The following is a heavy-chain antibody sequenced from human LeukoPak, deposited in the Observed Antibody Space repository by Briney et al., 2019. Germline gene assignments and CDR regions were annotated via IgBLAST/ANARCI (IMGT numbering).Heavy chain of an antibody. Sequence: PGGSLRLSCAGSGFTFSNYAMIWVRQAPGKGLEWVSAITGSGGNRFYAGSVKGRFTISRDNSRNTLYLQMNSLRGDDTGVYYCAKDSNGDYICAFDFRRRGQGNQGTVSP. J-gene: IGHJ1*01. CDR2: ITGSGGNR. CDR1: GFTFSNYA. V-gene: IGHV3-23*01. D-gene: IGHD4-17*01. CDR3: AKDSNGDYICAFDFRR.